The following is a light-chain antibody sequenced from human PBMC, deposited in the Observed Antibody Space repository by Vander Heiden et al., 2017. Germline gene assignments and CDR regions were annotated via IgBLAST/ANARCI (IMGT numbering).Light chain of an antibody. Sequence: DIVVTQSPLSLPVTPGEPASISCRSSQSLLHRNGYNYFHWFLQKPGQSPQLLIYLGSNRASGVPDRFSGSGSGRYFTLQISRVEAEDVGVYYCMQALQTPYTFGQGTKLVIK. CDR2: LGS. CDR1: QSLLHRNGYNY. CDR3: MQALQTPYT. V-gene: IGKV2-28*01. J-gene: IGKJ2*01.